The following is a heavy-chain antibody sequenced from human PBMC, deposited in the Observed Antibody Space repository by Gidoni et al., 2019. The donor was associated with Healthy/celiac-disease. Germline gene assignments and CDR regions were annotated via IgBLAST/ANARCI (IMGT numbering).Heavy chain of an antibody. Sequence: QVQLQESGPGMATPSEPLSLTCTVPGGSISSYYWSWIRQPAGKGLEWIGRIYTSGSTNYNPSLKSRVTMSVYTSKNQFSLKLSSVTAADTAVYYCARVALRGSKRGDAFDIWGQGTMVTVSS. J-gene: IGHJ3*02. CDR3: ARVALRGSKRGDAFDI. V-gene: IGHV4-4*07. D-gene: IGHD1-26*01. CDR2: IYTSGST. CDR1: GGSISSYY.